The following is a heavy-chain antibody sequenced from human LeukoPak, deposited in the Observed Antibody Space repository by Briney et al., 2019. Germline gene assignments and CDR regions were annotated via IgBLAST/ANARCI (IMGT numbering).Heavy chain of an antibody. J-gene: IGHJ6*03. V-gene: IGHV5-51*01. D-gene: IGHD3-9*01. CDR3: ARLTDILTGYPLDYYYYMDV. Sequence: GESLKISCHGSGYSFPNYWIAWVRQMPGKGLEWMGFIYPGDSDIRYSPSFQGQVTISVDKSISTAYLQWSRLKASDSAMYYCARLTDILTGYPLDYYYYMDVWGKGTTVAISS. CDR1: GYSFPNYW. CDR2: IYPGDSDI.